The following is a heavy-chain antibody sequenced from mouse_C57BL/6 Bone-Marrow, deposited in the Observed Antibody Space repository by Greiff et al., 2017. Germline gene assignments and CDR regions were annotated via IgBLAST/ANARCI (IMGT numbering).Heavy chain of an antibody. CDR3: ARDFTTPAY. V-gene: IGHV5-4*01. CDR1: GFTFSSYA. J-gene: IGHJ3*01. CDR2: ISDGGSYT. Sequence: EVQLVESGGGLVKPGGSLKLSCAASGFTFSSYAMSWVRQTPEKRLEWVATISDGGSYTYYPDNVKGRFTISRDNAKNNLYLQMSHLKSEDTAMYYCARDFTTPAYWGQGTLVTVSA. D-gene: IGHD1-1*01.